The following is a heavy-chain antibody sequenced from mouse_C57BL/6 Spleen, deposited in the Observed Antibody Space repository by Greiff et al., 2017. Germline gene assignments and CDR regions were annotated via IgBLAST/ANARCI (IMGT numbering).Heavy chain of an antibody. Sequence: EVKLMESGEGLVKPGGSLKLSCAASGFTFSSYAMSWVRQTPEKRLEWVAYISSGRDCIYYADTVKGRFTISRDTARNTLYLQMSSLKLEDAAMYYCTREGATVVAAGYFAVWGQGTPVTVSA. CDR3: TREGATVVAAGYFAV. J-gene: IGHJ1*01. CDR1: GFTFSSYA. V-gene: IGHV5-9-1*02. D-gene: IGHD1-1*01. CDR2: ISSGRDCI.